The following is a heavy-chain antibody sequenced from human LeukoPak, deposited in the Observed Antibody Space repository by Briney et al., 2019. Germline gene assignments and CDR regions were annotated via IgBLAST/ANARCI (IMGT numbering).Heavy chain of an antibody. CDR2: IKQDGSEK. Sequence: GGSLRLSCAASGITFSSYWMSWVRQASGKGLEWVANIKQDGSEKYYVDSVKGRFTISRDNAKNSLYLQMNSLRAEDTAVYYCARDRIYYGSGSYYKTPLDSWGQGTLVTVSS. V-gene: IGHV3-7*01. CDR3: ARDRIYYGSGSYYKTPLDS. J-gene: IGHJ4*02. CDR1: GITFSSYW. D-gene: IGHD3-10*01.